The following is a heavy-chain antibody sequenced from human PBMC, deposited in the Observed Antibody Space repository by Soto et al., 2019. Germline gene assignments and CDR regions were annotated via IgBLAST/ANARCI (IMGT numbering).Heavy chain of an antibody. Sequence: EVQLVESGGGLVQPGGSLRLSCAASGFTVSSNYMSWVRQAPGKGLEWVSVIYSGGSTYYADSVKGRFTISRDNSKKTLYLQMNSLRAEDTAVYYCARSMDAWLIFDYWGQGTLVTVSS. J-gene: IGHJ4*02. V-gene: IGHV3-66*01. D-gene: IGHD3-22*01. CDR3: ARSMDAWLIFDY. CDR1: GFTVSSNY. CDR2: IYSGGST.